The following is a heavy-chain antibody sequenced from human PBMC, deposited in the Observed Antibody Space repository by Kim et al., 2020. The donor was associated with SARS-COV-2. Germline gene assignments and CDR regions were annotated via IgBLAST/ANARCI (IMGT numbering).Heavy chain of an antibody. J-gene: IGHJ3*02. CDR3: AREVGCSGGSCLTAFDI. Sequence: VKGRFTISRDNSKNTLYLQMNSLRAEDTAVYYCAREVGCSGGSCLTAFDIWGQGTMVTVSS. D-gene: IGHD2-15*01. V-gene: IGHV3-30*01.